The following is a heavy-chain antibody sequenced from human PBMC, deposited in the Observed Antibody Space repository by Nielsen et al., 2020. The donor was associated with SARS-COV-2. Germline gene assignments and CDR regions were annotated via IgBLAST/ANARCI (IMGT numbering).Heavy chain of an antibody. CDR2: IKPDGSEK. J-gene: IGHJ3*01. Sequence: RGSLRLSCAASGITFSSYGMHWVRQAPGKGLEWVADIKPDGSEKFYVDSVKGRFTISRDNAKNSMSLQMNSLRVEDTAVYYCARDWSRAFDVWGQGTMVTVSS. CDR1: GITFSSYG. CDR3: ARDWSRAFDV. V-gene: IGHV3-7*01.